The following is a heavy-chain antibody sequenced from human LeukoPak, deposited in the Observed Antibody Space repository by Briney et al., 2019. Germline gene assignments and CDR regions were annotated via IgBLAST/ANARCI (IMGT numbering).Heavy chain of an antibody. D-gene: IGHD3-10*01. CDR3: ARESPSVLLWFGELPANWFDP. J-gene: IGHJ5*02. Sequence: GASVKVFCTASGYTFTGYYMHWVRQAPGQGLEWMGWINPNSGGTNYAQKFQGRVTMTRDTSISTAYMELSRLRSDDTAVYCCARESPSVLLWFGELPANWFDPWGQGTLVTVSS. CDR1: GYTFTGYY. V-gene: IGHV1-2*02. CDR2: INPNSGGT.